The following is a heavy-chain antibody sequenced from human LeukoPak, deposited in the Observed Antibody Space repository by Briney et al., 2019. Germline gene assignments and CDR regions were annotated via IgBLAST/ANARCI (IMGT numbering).Heavy chain of an antibody. Sequence: GGSLRLSCAASGFTFSTYAMTWVRQAPGRGLEWVSGISGSGAGTYYADSVKGRFIISRDNSKNRVYLQMSSLRAEDTAVYYCAKSMTTITPDYRGLGTLVTVSS. V-gene: IGHV3-23*01. CDR3: AKSMTTITPDY. J-gene: IGHJ4*02. CDR2: ISGSGAGT. CDR1: GFTFSTYA. D-gene: IGHD5-24*01.